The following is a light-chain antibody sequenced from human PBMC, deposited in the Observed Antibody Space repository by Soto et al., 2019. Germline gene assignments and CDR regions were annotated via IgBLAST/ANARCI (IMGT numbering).Light chain of an antibody. CDR2: EVN. J-gene: IGLJ1*01. Sequence: QSVLTQPPSASGSPGQSVTISCTGTSSDVGGYNYVSWYQQYPGKVPKLMVYEVNKRPSGVPDRFSGSKSGNTASLTVSGLQAEDKADYYCTSYAGGNNVFGTGTKLTVL. CDR1: SSDVGGYNY. V-gene: IGLV2-8*01. CDR3: TSYAGGNNV.